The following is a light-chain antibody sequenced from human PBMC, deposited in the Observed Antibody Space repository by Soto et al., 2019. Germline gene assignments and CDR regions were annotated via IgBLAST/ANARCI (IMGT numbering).Light chain of an antibody. J-gene: IGKJ1*01. V-gene: IGKV3-20*01. CDR2: GAS. Sequence: MVLTQSPGTLSLSPGDRATRCCRASHSMSNSNLAWYQHKPGQAPRLLIYGASNSATGIPDRFSGSGSGTDFILTINRLEPEDFAVYYCHQYNFWPTFGQGTKVDI. CDR3: HQYNFWPT. CDR1: HSMSNSN.